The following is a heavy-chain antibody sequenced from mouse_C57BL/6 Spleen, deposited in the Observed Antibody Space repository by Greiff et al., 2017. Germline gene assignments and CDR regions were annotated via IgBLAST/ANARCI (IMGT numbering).Heavy chain of an antibody. CDR1: GYTFTSYW. CDR3: ARRGITP. Sequence: VQLQQPGAELVKPGASVTLSCKASGYTFTSYWMQWVKQRPGQGLEWIGEIDPSDSYTNYNQKFKGKATLTVDTSSSTAYMQLSSLTSEDSAVYYCARRGITPWGQGTLVTVSA. J-gene: IGHJ3*01. D-gene: IGHD2-4*01. V-gene: IGHV1-50*01. CDR2: IDPSDSYT.